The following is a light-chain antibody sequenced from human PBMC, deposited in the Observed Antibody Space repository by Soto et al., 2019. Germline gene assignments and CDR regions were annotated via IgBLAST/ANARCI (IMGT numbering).Light chain of an antibody. CDR1: SSDVGGYNY. Sequence: QSALTPPASVSGSPGQSITISCTGTSSDVGGYNYVSWYQQHPGKAPKLMIYDVSNRPSGVSNRFSGSKSGNTASLTISGRQAEDEADYYCSSYTSSSTVVFGGGTKLTVL. J-gene: IGLJ2*01. CDR2: DVS. V-gene: IGLV2-14*01. CDR3: SSYTSSSTVV.